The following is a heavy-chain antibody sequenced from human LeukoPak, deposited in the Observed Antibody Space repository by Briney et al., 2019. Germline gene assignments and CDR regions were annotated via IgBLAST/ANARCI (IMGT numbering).Heavy chain of an antibody. CDR2: ISYSGST. CDR3: ARDRLGVGALN. CDR1: GGSISSGGYY. V-gene: IGHV4-31*03. Sequence: SQTLSLTCTVSGGSISSGGYYWSWIRQHPGKGLEWIGYISYSGSTNYNPSLKSRVTISVDTSKNQFSLKLSSVTTADTAVYYCARDRLGVGALNWGRGTLVTVSS. D-gene: IGHD1-26*01. J-gene: IGHJ2*01.